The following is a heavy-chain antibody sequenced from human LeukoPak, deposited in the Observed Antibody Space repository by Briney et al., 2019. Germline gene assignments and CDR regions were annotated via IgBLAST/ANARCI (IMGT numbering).Heavy chain of an antibody. CDR2: IIPIFGTA. CDR1: GGTFSSYA. J-gene: IGHJ3*02. Sequence: VASVKVSCKASGGTFSSYAISWVRQAPGQGLEWMGGIIPIFGTANYAQKFQGRVTITTDESTSTAYMELSSLRSEDTAVYYCARKYYYDSSGYYGPDAFDIWGQGTMVTVSS. D-gene: IGHD3-22*01. V-gene: IGHV1-69*05. CDR3: ARKYYYDSSGYYGPDAFDI.